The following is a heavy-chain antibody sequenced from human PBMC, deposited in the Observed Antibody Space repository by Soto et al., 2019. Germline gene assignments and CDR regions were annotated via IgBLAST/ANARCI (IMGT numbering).Heavy chain of an antibody. D-gene: IGHD2-8*02. CDR1: RVSMSDYF. CDR2: IFHTGST. CDR3: ATQRLCTGGHCWNWFDP. Sequence: QVELQESGPGLVKPSETLSLTCTVSRVSMSDYFWSWIRQPPGKGLEWIGYIFHTGSTNYNPSLKSRVTRSIDTSKKQCSLKLNSVTAADTAVYYCATQRLCTGGHCWNWFDPWGQGTLVTVSS. V-gene: IGHV4-4*09. J-gene: IGHJ5*02.